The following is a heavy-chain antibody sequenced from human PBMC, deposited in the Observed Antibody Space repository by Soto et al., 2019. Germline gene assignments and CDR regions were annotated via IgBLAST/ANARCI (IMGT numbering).Heavy chain of an antibody. CDR3: AKGYGDYAFDY. CDR2: ISYDGSNK. D-gene: IGHD4-17*01. J-gene: IGHJ4*02. V-gene: IGHV3-30*18. Sequence: GGSLRLSCAASGSTFSSYGMHWVRQAPGKGLEWVAVISYDGSNKYYADSVKGRFTISRDNSKNTLYLQMNSLRAEDTAVYYCAKGYGDYAFDYWGQGTLVTVSS. CDR1: GSTFSSYG.